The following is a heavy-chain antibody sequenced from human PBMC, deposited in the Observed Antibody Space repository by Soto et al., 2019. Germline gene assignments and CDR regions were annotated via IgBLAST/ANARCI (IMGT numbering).Heavy chain of an antibody. D-gene: IGHD4-17*01. Sequence: EVQLVESGGGLVQPGRSLRLSCTASGFIFADYAMAWFRQSPGKGLEWVGFIRAKAFSGTTEYAAAVEGRFTISRDDSKRFAYLQMNGLQAEDPAMYSCGRGTGTITRLPGDVDGWGKGTPVTVSS. CDR1: GFIFADYA. V-gene: IGHV3-49*03. J-gene: IGHJ6*03. CDR2: IRAKAFSGTT. CDR3: GRGTGTITRLPGDVDG.